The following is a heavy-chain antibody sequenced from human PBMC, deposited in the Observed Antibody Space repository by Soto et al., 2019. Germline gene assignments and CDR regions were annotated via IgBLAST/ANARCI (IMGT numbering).Heavy chain of an antibody. V-gene: IGHV1-69*12. J-gene: IGHJ6*02. CDR3: ARHSSSTNYYYYGMDV. CDR1: GGTFSSYA. Sequence: QVQLVQSGAAVKKPGSSVKVSCKASGGTFSSYAISWVRQAPGQGLEWMGGIIPMFGTADYAQRFQGRVTITADESTSPAYMELSSLRSEDTAVYYCARHSSSTNYYYYGMDVWGQGTTVTVS. D-gene: IGHD6-6*01. CDR2: IIPMFGTA.